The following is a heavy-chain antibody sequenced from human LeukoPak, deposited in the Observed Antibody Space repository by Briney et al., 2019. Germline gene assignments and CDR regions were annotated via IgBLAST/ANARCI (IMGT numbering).Heavy chain of an antibody. J-gene: IGHJ6*03. V-gene: IGHV1-69*05. Sequence: SVKVSCKASGGTFSSYAISWVRQAPGQGLEWMGGIIPIFGTANYAQKFQGRVTITTDESTSTAYMELSSLRSEDTAVYYCASQARIAVAAAYYYYYMDVWGKGTTVTVSS. D-gene: IGHD6-19*01. CDR2: IIPIFGTA. CDR1: GGTFSSYA. CDR3: ASQARIAVAAAYYYYYMDV.